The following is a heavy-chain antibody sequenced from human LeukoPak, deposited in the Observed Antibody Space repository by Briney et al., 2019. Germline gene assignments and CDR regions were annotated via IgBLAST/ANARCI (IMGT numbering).Heavy chain of an antibody. CDR2: IYYSGST. Sequence: SETLSLTCTVSGGSISSSSYYWGWIRQPPGKGLEWIGSIYYSGSTNYNPSLKSRVTISVDTSKNQFSLKLSSVTAADTAVYYCARHAPLLGAFDYWGQGTLVTVSS. D-gene: IGHD3-16*01. CDR3: ARHAPLLGAFDY. J-gene: IGHJ4*02. CDR1: GGSISSSSYY. V-gene: IGHV4-39*01.